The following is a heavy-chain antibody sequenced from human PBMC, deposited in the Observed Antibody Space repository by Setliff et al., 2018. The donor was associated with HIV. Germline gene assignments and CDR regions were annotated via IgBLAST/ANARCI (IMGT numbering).Heavy chain of an antibody. Sequence: LGESLKISCKGSGYSFTSYWIGWVRQMPGKGLEWMGIIYPGDSDTTYSPSFQGQVTISADKSISTAYLQWSSLKASDTAMYYCARQTVHTTHSLDYGSPNRDYVYGMDVWGQGTTVTVSS. CDR2: IYPGDSDT. CDR1: GYSFTSYW. CDR3: ARQTVHTTHSLDYGSPNRDYVYGMDV. D-gene: IGHD4-17*01. V-gene: IGHV5-51*01. J-gene: IGHJ6*01.